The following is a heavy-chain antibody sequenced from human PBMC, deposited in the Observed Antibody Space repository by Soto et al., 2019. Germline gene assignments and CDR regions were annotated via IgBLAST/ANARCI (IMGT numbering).Heavy chain of an antibody. V-gene: IGHV3-21*01. D-gene: IGHD2-2*03. J-gene: IGHJ6*03. CDR3: AMDIVVVPAAPYYMDV. CDR2: ISSSSSYI. Sequence: GGSLRLSCGASGFTFSSYSMNWVRQAPGKGLEWASSISSSSSYIYYADSVKGRFTISRDNAKNSLYLQMNSLRAEDTAVYYCAMDIVVVPAAPYYMDVWGKGTTVTVS. CDR1: GFTFSSYS.